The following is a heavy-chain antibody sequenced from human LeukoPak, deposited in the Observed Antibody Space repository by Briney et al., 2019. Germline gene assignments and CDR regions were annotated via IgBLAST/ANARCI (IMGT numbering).Heavy chain of an antibody. CDR1: GFTFSSYA. CDR3: AKVLLPVLRFLEWSYYFDY. J-gene: IGHJ4*02. CDR2: ISGSGGST. D-gene: IGHD3-3*01. Sequence: GGSLRLSCAASGFTFSSYAMSWVRQAPGKGLEWVSAISGSGGSTYYADSVKGRFTISRDNSKNTLYLKTNSLRAEDTAVYYCAKVLLPVLRFLEWSYYFDYWGQGTLVTVSS. V-gene: IGHV3-23*01.